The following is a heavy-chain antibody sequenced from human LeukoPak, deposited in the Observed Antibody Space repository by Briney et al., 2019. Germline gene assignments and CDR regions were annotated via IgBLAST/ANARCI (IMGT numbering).Heavy chain of an antibody. CDR1: TNTFSSV. CDR2: ISYDGSKK. CDR3: AKEYGRVHGAFDI. J-gene: IGHJ3*02. Sequence: GRSLRLSCAASTNTFSSVHWVRQAPGRGLERVGVISYDGSKKYYADSVKGRFTISRDNSKNTVYLQMNSLGAEDTAVYYCAKEYGRVHGAFDIWGQGTMVTVSS. D-gene: IGHD4-17*01. V-gene: IGHV3-30*18.